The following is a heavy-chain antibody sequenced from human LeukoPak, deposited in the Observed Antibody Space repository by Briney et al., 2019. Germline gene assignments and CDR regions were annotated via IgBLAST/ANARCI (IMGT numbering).Heavy chain of an antibody. D-gene: IGHD3-3*01. CDR2: ISYDGSNK. Sequence: GGSLRLSCAASGFTFSSYGMHWVRQAPGKGLEWVAVISYDGSNKYYADSVKGRFTISRDNSKNTLYLQMNSLRVEDTALYYCARPAIFGVVIGSHDAFDIWGQGTMVTVSS. CDR1: GFTFSSYG. CDR3: ARPAIFGVVIGSHDAFDI. J-gene: IGHJ3*02. V-gene: IGHV3-30*03.